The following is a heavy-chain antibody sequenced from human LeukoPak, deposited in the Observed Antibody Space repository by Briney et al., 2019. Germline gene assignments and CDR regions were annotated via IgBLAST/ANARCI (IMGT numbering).Heavy chain of an antibody. CDR1: GFTFSSYS. Sequence: GGSLRLSCAASGFTFSSYSMNWVRQAPGKGLEWVSSISSSSSYIYYADSVKGRFTISRDNAKNSLYLQMNSLRAEDTAVYYCARVASYDFWSGYYTHMDVWGQGTTVTVSS. CDR2: ISSSSSYI. D-gene: IGHD3-3*01. CDR3: ARVASYDFWSGYYTHMDV. V-gene: IGHV3-21*01. J-gene: IGHJ6*02.